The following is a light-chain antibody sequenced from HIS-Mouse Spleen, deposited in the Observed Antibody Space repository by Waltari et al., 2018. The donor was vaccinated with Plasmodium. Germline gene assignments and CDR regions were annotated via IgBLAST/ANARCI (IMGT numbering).Light chain of an antibody. Sequence: EIVMTQSPATLSVSPGERATLSCRASQSVSSNLAWYQQKPGQAPRLLIDGASTRATGSPARFSGSGSGTEFTLTISSLQSEDFAVYYCQQYYSTPPYTFGQGTKLEIK. V-gene: IGKV3-15*01. CDR2: GAS. CDR3: QQYYSTPPYT. CDR1: QSVSSN. J-gene: IGKJ2*01.